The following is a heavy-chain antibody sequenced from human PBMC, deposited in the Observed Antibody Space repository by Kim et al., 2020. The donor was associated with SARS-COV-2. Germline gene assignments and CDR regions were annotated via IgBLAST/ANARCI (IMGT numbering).Heavy chain of an antibody. Sequence: GGSLRLSCAASGFSFSDYYMTWIRQAPGKGLEWVAYINSDGSSINYADSVNGRFTISKDNTKKSLSLQMNSLTPEDPAVYYWVSEPSNWGQGTLVTV. CDR2: INSDGSSI. J-gene: IGHJ4*02. CDR3: VSEPSN. CDR1: GFSFSDYY. V-gene: IGHV3-11*01.